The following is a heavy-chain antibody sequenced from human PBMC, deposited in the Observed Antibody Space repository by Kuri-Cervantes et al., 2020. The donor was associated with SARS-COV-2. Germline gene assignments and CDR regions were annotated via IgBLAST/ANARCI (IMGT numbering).Heavy chain of an antibody. Sequence: GESLKISCAASGFTFSSYGMHWVRQAPGKGLEWVAVIWYDGSNKYYADSVKGRFTISRDNSKNTLYLQMNSLRAEDTAVYYCAREVGVPAALDYWGQGTLATVSS. CDR1: GFTFSSYG. CDR2: IWYDGSNK. V-gene: IGHV3-33*01. J-gene: IGHJ4*02. D-gene: IGHD2-2*01. CDR3: AREVGVPAALDY.